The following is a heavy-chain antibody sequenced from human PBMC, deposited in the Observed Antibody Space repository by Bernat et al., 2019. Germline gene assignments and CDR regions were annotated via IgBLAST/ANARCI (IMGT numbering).Heavy chain of an antibody. Sequence: EVQLVEYGGGLVQPGESLKLSCAASGFTFSASAMHWVRQASGKGLEWIARIRTKPNNYATEYSASVKGRFSISRDDSKNTAYLQMNSLKTEDSAIYYCTAGYCSGGSCYIPYWGQGALITVSS. CDR2: IRTKPNNYAT. CDR1: GFTFSASA. CDR3: TAGYCSGGSCYIPY. V-gene: IGHV3-73*01. J-gene: IGHJ4*02. D-gene: IGHD2-15*01.